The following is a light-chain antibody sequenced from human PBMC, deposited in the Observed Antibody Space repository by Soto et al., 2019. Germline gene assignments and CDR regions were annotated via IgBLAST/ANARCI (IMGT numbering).Light chain of an antibody. Sequence: QSALTQPRSVSGSPGQSVTISCTGTSGDVGAYNYVSWYQHHPGKAPKLMIYAVTKRPSGVSDRFSASKSGNTASLTISGLQAEDEADYYCCSFAGSSSFVVFGGGTKLTVL. CDR2: AVT. J-gene: IGLJ2*01. V-gene: IGLV2-11*01. CDR1: SGDVGAYNY. CDR3: CSFAGSSSFVV.